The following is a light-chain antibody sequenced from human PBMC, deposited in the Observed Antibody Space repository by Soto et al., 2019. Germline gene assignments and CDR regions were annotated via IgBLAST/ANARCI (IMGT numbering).Light chain of an antibody. CDR1: SSNIGAGYD. CDR3: QSYDSSLSVSV. CDR2: GDS. V-gene: IGLV1-40*01. J-gene: IGLJ3*02. Sequence: QSVLTQPPSVSGAPGQRVTISCTGSSSNIGAGYDVHWYQQLPGRAPKLLMYGDSNRPSGVPDRFSGSKSGTSASLAITGLQAEDEADYYCQSYDSSLSVSVFGGGTKLTVL.